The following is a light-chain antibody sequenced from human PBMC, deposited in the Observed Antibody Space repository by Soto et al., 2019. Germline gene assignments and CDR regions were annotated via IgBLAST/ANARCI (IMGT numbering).Light chain of an antibody. CDR3: QQYNDFQYI. Sequence: DIQMNQSPSSLSASVGDRVTITCRASQTISSRLAWYQQKPGQAPKLLIYKATYLQTGVASRFSGSGSGTEFSLTISSLQPDDFAVYYCQQYNDFQYIFGQGTRLDI. CDR2: KAT. J-gene: IGKJ2*01. V-gene: IGKV1-5*03. CDR1: QTISSR.